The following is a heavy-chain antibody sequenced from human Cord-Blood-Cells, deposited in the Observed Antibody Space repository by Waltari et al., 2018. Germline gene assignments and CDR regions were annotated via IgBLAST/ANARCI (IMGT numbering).Heavy chain of an antibody. J-gene: IGHJ6*03. CDR2: MNPNSGNT. V-gene: IGHV1-8*03. D-gene: IGHD7-27*01. CDR3: ARGLSGDDYYYMDV. Sequence: QVQLVQSGAKVKKPGASVKVSCKASGSTLPSYYINWLRQATGQGLEWMGWMNPNSGNTGYAQKFQGRVTITRNTSISTAYMELSSLRSEDTAVYYCARGLSGDDYYYMDVWGKGTTVTVSS. CDR1: GSTLPSYY.